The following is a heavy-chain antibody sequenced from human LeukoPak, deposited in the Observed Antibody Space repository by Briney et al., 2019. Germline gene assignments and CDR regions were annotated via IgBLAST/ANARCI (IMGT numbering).Heavy chain of an antibody. J-gene: IGHJ4*02. CDR1: GFTFSSYA. V-gene: IGHV3-64D*06. D-gene: IGHD5-18*01. Sequence: GGSLRLSCSASGFTFSSYAMHWVRQAPGKGLEYVSVISTKGGSTYYADSVKGRFTISRDNSKNSLYLQMSSLRADDTAVYYCVKGGAYTYDSSFDYWGQGTLVTVSS. CDR2: ISTKGGST. CDR3: VKGGAYTYDSSFDY.